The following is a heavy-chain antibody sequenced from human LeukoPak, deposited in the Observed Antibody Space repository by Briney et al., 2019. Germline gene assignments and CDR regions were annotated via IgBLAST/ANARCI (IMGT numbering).Heavy chain of an antibody. V-gene: IGHV3-66*01. CDR1: GFTVNSRY. D-gene: IGHD2-2*01. Sequence: GALRLSCVVSGFTVNSRYMNWVRQAPGKGLEWLSIIYNDGTTYYADSVRGRFTISRDNSKNIMYLQMNSLRAEDTAVYYCARDSYHTFWGQGTLVTVSS. CDR2: IYNDGTT. CDR3: ARDSYHTF. J-gene: IGHJ4*02.